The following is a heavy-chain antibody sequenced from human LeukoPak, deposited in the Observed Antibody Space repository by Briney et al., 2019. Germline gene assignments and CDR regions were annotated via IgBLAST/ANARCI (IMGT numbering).Heavy chain of an antibody. V-gene: IGHV1-8*01. J-gene: IGHJ4*02. CDR3: ARDLYSYNLDAEY. CDR1: GYTFTSYD. Sequence: GASVKVSCKASGYTFTSYDINWVRQATGQGLEWMGWMNPNSGNTGYAQKFQGRVTMTRDMSTSTVYMELSSLRSEDTAVYYCARDLYSYNLDAEYWGQGTLVTVSS. CDR2: MNPNSGNT. D-gene: IGHD5-18*01.